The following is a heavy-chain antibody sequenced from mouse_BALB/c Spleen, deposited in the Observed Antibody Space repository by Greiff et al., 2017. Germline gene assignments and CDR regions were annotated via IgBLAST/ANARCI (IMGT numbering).Heavy chain of an antibody. Sequence: QVQLQQSGAELAKPGASVKMSCKASGYTFTSYWMHWVKQRPGQGLEWIGYINPSTGYTEYNQKFKDKATLTVDKSSSTAYMQLKSLTSEDSAVYYCARDGYDGRAYYFDYWGQGTTLTVSS. J-gene: IGHJ2*01. D-gene: IGHD2-2*01. CDR3: ARDGYDGRAYYFDY. V-gene: IGHV1-7*01. CDR1: GYTFTSYW. CDR2: INPSTGYT.